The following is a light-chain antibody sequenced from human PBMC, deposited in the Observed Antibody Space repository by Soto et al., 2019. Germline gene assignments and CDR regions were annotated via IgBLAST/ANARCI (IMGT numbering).Light chain of an antibody. J-gene: IGLJ3*02. CDR3: CSYAGSTTWV. Sequence: QSVLTQPASVSGSPGQSITISCTGTSSDIGSDKLVSWYQQHPGRAPKIIIYEAFKRPSGVSNRFSGSRSGNTASLTISGLRGEDEADYYCCSYAGSTTWVFGGGTKLIVL. CDR2: EAF. V-gene: IGLV2-23*01. CDR1: SSDIGSDKL.